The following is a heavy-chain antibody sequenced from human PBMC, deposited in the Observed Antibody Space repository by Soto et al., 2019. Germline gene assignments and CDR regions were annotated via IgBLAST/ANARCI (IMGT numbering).Heavy chain of an antibody. J-gene: IGHJ4*02. V-gene: IGHV4-30-4*01. Sequence: PTETLSLTCTVSGGSVSSGGDYWSWIRQSPGKGLEWIGYISGSGSTGYNPSLKNRLTMSVDRSKDQFTLRLTSVTAADTAVYFCATESGSTYGYFDYWGQGTKVTVYS. CDR2: ISGSGST. CDR1: GGSVSSGGDY. CDR3: ATESGSTYGYFDY. D-gene: IGHD5-18*01.